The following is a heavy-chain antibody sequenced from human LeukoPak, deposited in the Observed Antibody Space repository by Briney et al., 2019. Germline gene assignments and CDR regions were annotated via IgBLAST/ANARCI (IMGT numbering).Heavy chain of an antibody. Sequence: SQTLSLTCTVSGDSISRGDYYWSWIRQPPGKGLEWIGYIYYSGSTYYNPSLKSRVTILVDTSRNRFSLKVTSVTAADTAVYFCARGSELGAINSFDSWGQGTLVIVSS. CDR1: GDSISRGDYY. V-gene: IGHV4-30-4*08. CDR3: ARGSELGAINSFDS. J-gene: IGHJ4*02. CDR2: IYYSGST. D-gene: IGHD7-27*01.